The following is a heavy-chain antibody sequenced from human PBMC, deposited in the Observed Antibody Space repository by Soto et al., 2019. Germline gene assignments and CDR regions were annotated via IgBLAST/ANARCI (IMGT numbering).Heavy chain of an antibody. J-gene: IGHJ4*02. D-gene: IGHD2-2*01. CDR1: GGYFSGYY. CDR2: VNHSGTT. Sequence: QVQLQQWGAGLLKPSSTLSLTCAVYGGYFSGYYWTWIRQFPDKGLEWIREVNHSGTTYYNPSLKTRVTISAHTPKNQFSLKMSSVTAADTAVYYCARGIGYWSSMLCYSSRRLRFDSLGKGTLVTVSS. CDR3: ARGIGYWSSMLCYSSRRLRFDS. V-gene: IGHV4-34*01.